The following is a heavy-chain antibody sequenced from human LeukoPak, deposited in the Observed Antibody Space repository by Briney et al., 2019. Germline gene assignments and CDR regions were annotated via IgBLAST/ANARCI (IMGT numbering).Heavy chain of an antibody. CDR3: ARDGGELWPLDE. CDR1: GFPFKGYW. D-gene: IGHD3-10*01. Sequence: GGPLRLSCVASGFPFKGYWMTWVRQSPGKGLDWVANIKPDGGETNYLDSVKGRFTISRDNARDSLFLEMNNLRVDDTAVYYCARDGGELWPLDEWGQGILVTVSS. J-gene: IGHJ4*02. CDR2: IKPDGGET. V-gene: IGHV3-7*01.